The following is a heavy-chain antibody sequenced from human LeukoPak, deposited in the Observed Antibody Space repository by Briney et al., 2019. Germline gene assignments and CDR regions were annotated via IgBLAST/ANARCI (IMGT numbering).Heavy chain of an antibody. J-gene: IGHJ4*02. D-gene: IGHD6-13*01. Sequence: ASVKVSCKASGYTFTSYDINWVRQATGQGLEWMGWMNPNSGNTGYAQKFQGRVTVTRNTSISTAYMELSSLRSEDTAVYYFARGRSIAAAVPGYWGQGTLVTVSS. CDR3: ARGRSIAAAVPGY. V-gene: IGHV1-8*01. CDR1: GYTFTSYD. CDR2: MNPNSGNT.